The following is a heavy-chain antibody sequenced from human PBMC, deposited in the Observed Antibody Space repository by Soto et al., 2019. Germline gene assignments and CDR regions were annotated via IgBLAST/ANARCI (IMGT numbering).Heavy chain of an antibody. J-gene: IGHJ4*02. D-gene: IGHD6-19*01. CDR3: ARDLFPPVAGTGRY. V-gene: IGHV3-21*01. CDR1: GFTFSSYS. Sequence: GGSLRLSCAASGFTFSSYSMNWVRQAPGKGLEWVSSISSSSSYIYYADSVKGRFTISRDNAKNSLYLQMNSLRAEDTAVYYCARDLFPPVAGTGRYWGQGTLVTVSS. CDR2: ISSSSSYI.